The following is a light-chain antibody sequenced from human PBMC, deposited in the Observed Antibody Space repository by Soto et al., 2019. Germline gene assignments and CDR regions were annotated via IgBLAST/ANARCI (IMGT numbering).Light chain of an antibody. CDR3: SSYAGSNSVV. CDR2: DVS. J-gene: IGLJ2*01. Sequence: QSALTQPRSVSGSRGQSVTISCTGTSSDVGGYNYVSWYQQHPGKAPKLMIYDVSTRPSGVPDRFSGSKSGNTASLTISGLQAEDEADYYCSSYAGSNSVVFGGGTKVTVL. CDR1: SSDVGGYNY. V-gene: IGLV2-11*01.